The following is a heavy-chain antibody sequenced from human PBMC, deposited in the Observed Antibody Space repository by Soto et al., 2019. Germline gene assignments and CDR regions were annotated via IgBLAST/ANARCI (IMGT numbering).Heavy chain of an antibody. CDR2: IIPIFGTA. D-gene: IGHD3-9*01. V-gene: IGHV1-69*13. CDR1: GGTFSSYA. J-gene: IGHJ6*02. Sequence: SVKVSCKASGGTFSSYAISWVRQAPGQGLEWMGGIIPIFGTANYAQKFQGRVTITADESTSTAYMELSSLRSEDTAVYYCARDEYDILTGYYYYYGMDVWGQGTTVTVS. CDR3: ARDEYDILTGYYYYYGMDV.